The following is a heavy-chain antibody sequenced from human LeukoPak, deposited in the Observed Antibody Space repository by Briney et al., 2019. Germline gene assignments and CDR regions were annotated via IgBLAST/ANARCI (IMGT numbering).Heavy chain of an antibody. CDR1: GYSFTSYW. D-gene: IGHD1-14*01. CDR3: ARGITHNWFDP. CDR2: IDPSDSYT. V-gene: IGHV5-10-1*01. J-gene: IGHJ5*02. Sequence: GESLQISCKGSGYSFTSYWISWVRQLPGKGLEWMGRIDPSDSYTNDSPSFQGHVTISADKSISTAYLQWSSLKASDTAMYYCARGITHNWFDPWGQGTLVTVSS.